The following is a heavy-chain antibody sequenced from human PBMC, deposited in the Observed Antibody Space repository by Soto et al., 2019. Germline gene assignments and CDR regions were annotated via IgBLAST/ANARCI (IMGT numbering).Heavy chain of an antibody. J-gene: IGHJ6*03. V-gene: IGHV3-23*01. Sequence: EVQLLESGGGLVQPGGSLRLSCAASGFTFSSYAMSWVRQAPGKGLEWVSAISGSGGSTYYADSVEGRFTISRDNSKNSLYQKMNSLRAEDTGLYYCAKRRSGDIVAHVNYYYVDVWGKGTTVTVSS. CDR2: ISGSGGST. CDR3: AKRRSGDIVAHVNYYYVDV. CDR1: GFTFSSYA. D-gene: IGHD5-12*01.